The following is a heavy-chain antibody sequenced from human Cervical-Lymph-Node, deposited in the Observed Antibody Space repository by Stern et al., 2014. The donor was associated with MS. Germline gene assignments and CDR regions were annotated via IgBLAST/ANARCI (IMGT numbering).Heavy chain of an antibody. CDR2: INPNSGGT. CDR3: ARDLSGGDLGFDP. CDR1: GYTFTGYY. D-gene: IGHD2-21*02. Sequence: MQLVESGAEVKKPGASVKVSCKASGYTFTGYYMHWVRQAPGQGLEWMGWINPNSGGTNYAQKFQGWVTMTRDTSISTAYMELSRLRSDDTAVYYCARDLSGGDLGFDPWGQGTLVTVSS. V-gene: IGHV1-2*04. J-gene: IGHJ5*02.